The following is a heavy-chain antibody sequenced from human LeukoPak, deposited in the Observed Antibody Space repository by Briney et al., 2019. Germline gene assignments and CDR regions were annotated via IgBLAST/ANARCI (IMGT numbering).Heavy chain of an antibody. CDR1: GFTFSSYS. V-gene: IGHV3-21*01. J-gene: IGHJ4*02. CDR2: ISSSSSYI. Sequence: GGSLRLSCAASGFTFSSYSMNWVRQAPGKGLEWVSSISSSSSYIYYADSVKGRFTISRDNAKNSLYLQITRLRAEDTAVYYCARDPNIKYSVACMGVSDYWGQGTLVTVSS. D-gene: IGHD6-19*01. CDR3: ARDPNIKYSVACMGVSDY.